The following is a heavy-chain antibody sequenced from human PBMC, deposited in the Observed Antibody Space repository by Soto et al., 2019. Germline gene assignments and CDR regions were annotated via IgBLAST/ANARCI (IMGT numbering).Heavy chain of an antibody. CDR1: GFTFSSYD. CDR2: ISGGSSRI. CDR3: ARVIYGGWSTIKDYYYYAMDV. V-gene: IGHV3-48*02. J-gene: IGHJ6*02. D-gene: IGHD4-17*01. Sequence: PGGSLRLSCAASGFTFSSYDMNWVRQAPVKGLEWVSYISGGSSRIFYADSVKGRFTISRDNAKNSLDLQMNSLRDEDTGVYYCARVIYGGWSTIKDYYYYAMDVWGQGTTVTVSS.